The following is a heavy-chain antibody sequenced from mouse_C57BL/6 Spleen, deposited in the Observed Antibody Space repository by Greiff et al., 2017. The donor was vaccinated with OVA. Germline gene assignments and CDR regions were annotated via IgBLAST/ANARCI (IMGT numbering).Heavy chain of an antibody. CDR3: ARLWDGYFDY. Sequence: EVMLVESGGGLVKPGGSLKLSCAASGFTFSSYTMSWVRQTPEKRLEWVATISGGGGNTYYPDSVKGRFTISRDNAKNTLYLQMSSLRSEDTALYYCARLWDGYFDYWGQGTTLTVSS. CDR1: GFTFSSYT. CDR2: ISGGGGNT. V-gene: IGHV5-9*01. J-gene: IGHJ2*01. D-gene: IGHD4-1*01.